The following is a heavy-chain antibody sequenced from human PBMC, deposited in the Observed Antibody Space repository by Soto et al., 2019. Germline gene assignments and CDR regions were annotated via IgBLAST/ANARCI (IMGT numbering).Heavy chain of an antibody. CDR2: LYYSGGT. Sequence: TSETLSLTCTVSGDSVNSHYWSWIRQPPGKALEWIGYLYYSGGTNYNPSLQGRVTISVDTSQNQFSLKLNSVSAADTAVYYCAKFARGQSGGYYYYYYMDVLGKGTTVTVSS. CDR1: GDSVNSHY. J-gene: IGHJ6*03. CDR3: AKFARGQSGGYYYYYYMDV. D-gene: IGHD5-12*01. V-gene: IGHV4-59*02.